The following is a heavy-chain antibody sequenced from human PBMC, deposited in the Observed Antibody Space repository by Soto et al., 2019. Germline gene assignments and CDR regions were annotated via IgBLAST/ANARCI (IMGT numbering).Heavy chain of an antibody. V-gene: IGHV3-66*01. CDR2: IYSGGSR. Sequence: GGSLRLSWAASGFTFSNYSMSWVRQAPGKGLEWVSVIYSGGSRYCACGVRVRSTNSRDNFKNTVNLEMNSLRAKDTAVYYCARDPWAADYWGQGTLVTVSS. CDR3: ARDPWAADY. J-gene: IGHJ4*02. D-gene: IGHD3-16*01. CDR1: GFTFSNYS.